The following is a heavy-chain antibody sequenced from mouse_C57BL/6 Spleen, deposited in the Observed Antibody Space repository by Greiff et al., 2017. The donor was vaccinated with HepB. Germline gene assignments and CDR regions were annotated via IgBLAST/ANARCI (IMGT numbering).Heavy chain of an antibody. CDR1: GYAFSSSW. J-gene: IGHJ4*01. V-gene: IGHV1-82*01. CDR2: IYPGDGDT. Sequence: VMLVESGPELVKPGASVKISCKASGYAFSSSWMNWVKQRPGKGLEWIGRIYPGDGDTNYNGKFKGKATLTADKSSSTAYMQLSSLTSEDSAVYFCASSYYSNYVWGAMDYWGQGTSVTVSS. D-gene: IGHD2-5*01. CDR3: ASSYYSNYVWGAMDY.